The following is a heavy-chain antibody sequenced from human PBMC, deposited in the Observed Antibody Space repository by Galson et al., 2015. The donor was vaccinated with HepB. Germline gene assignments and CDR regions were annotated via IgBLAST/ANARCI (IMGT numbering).Heavy chain of an antibody. CDR2: ISYDGSNK. D-gene: IGHD3-22*01. V-gene: IGHV3-30-3*01. Sequence: SLRLSCAASGFTFSSYAMHWVRQAPGKGLEWVAVISYDGSNKYYADSVKGRFTISRDNSKNTLYLQMNSLRAEDTAVYYCARGGSGYYEPYFDYWGQGTLVTVSS. CDR3: ARGGSGYYEPYFDY. CDR1: GFTFSSYA. J-gene: IGHJ4*02.